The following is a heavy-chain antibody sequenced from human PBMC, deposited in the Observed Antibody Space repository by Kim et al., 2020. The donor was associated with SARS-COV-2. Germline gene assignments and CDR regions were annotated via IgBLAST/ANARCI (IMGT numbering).Heavy chain of an antibody. CDR2: ISWNSGSI. J-gene: IGHJ6*01. V-gene: IGHV3-9*01. D-gene: IGHD6-19*01. CDR3: AKAWGSGWSYYYGMDV. Sequence: GGSLRLSCAASGFTFDDYAMHWVRQAPGKGLEWVSGISWNSGSIGYADSVKGRFTISRDNAKNSLYLQMNSLRAEDTALYYCAKAWGSGWSYYYGMDVWG. CDR1: GFTFDDYA.